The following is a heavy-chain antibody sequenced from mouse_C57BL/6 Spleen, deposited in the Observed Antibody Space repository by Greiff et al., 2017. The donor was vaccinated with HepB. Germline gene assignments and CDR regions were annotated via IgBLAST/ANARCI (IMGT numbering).Heavy chain of an antibody. V-gene: IGHV2-6-1*01. CDR3: ARHEGDYYGSSYAMDY. CDR1: GFSLTSYG. CDR2: IWSDGST. J-gene: IGHJ4*01. D-gene: IGHD1-1*01. Sequence: VKLVESGPGLVAPSQSLSITCTVSGFSLTSYGVHWVRQPPGKGLEWLVVIWSDGSTTYNSALKSRLSISKDNSKSQVFLKMNSLQTDDTAMYYCARHEGDYYGSSYAMDYWGQGTSVTVSS.